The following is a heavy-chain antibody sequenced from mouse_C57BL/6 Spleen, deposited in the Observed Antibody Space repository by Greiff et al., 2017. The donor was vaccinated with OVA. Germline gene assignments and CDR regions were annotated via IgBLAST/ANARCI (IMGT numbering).Heavy chain of an antibody. Sequence: VKLQQPGAELVRPGSSVKLSCKASGYPFTSYWMHWVKQRPIQGLEWIGNIDPSDSETHYNQKFKDKATLTVDKSSSTAYMQLSSLTSEDSAVYYCASLTTVVSYWYFDVWGTGTTVTVSS. CDR1: GYPFTSYW. D-gene: IGHD1-1*01. CDR3: ASLTTVVSYWYFDV. CDR2: IDPSDSET. J-gene: IGHJ1*03. V-gene: IGHV1-52*01.